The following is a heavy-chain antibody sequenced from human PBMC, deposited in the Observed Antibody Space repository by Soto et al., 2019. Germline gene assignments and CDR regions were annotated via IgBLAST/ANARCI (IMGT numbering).Heavy chain of an antibody. D-gene: IGHD1-1*01. CDR1: GGTFSSYA. J-gene: IGHJ5*02. V-gene: IGHV1-69*01. CDR3: ARSGKTTPRSWFHP. Sequence: QVQLVQSGAEVKKPGSSVKVSCKASGGTFSSYAISWVRQAPGQGLEWMGGIIPIFGTANYAQKFQGRVTITAGETTSTGEMELGSPRTEDTAGYYWARSGKTTPRSWFHPRGQGTPVTVPS. CDR2: IIPIFGTA.